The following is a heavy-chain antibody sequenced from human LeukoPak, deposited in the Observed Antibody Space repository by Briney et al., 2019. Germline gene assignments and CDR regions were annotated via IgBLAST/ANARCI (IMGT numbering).Heavy chain of an antibody. Sequence: GGSLRLSCAASGFTFSSYAMSWVRQAPGKGLEWVSTIGDNGDSTYYADSVKGRFTISRDNSKNTLDLQMNSLRVQDTAVYYCAKYDYGGNPNEYYFDYWGQGTLVTVSS. J-gene: IGHJ4*02. CDR3: AKYDYGGNPNEYYFDY. D-gene: IGHD4-23*01. CDR1: GFTFSSYA. V-gene: IGHV3-23*01. CDR2: IGDNGDST.